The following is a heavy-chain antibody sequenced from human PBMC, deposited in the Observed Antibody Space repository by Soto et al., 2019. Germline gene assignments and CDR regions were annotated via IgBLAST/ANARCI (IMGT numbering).Heavy chain of an antibody. D-gene: IGHD6-19*01. Sequence: GGSLRLSCAASGFSFSNHWMHWVRQVPGKGLVWVARINSDGSTTTYADSVKGRFTISRANARNTLYLQMDSLRAEDTALYYCARGYSSGPDYWGQGTLVTVSS. CDR3: ARGYSSGPDY. V-gene: IGHV3-74*01. J-gene: IGHJ4*02. CDR1: GFSFSNHW. CDR2: INSDGSTT.